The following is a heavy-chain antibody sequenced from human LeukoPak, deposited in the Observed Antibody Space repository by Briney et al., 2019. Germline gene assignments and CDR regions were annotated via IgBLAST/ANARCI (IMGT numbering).Heavy chain of an antibody. CDR3: ARCRSSGWLSAFDI. D-gene: IGHD6-19*01. Sequence: GGSLRLSCTASGFTFSSYWMSWVRQAPGKGLEWMAHIKQDGGEKYYVDSVKGRFTISRDNAKNSLYLQMNSLRAEDTAVYYCARCRSSGWLSAFDIWGQGTMVTVSS. J-gene: IGHJ3*02. CDR2: IKQDGGEK. CDR1: GFTFSSYW. V-gene: IGHV3-7*02.